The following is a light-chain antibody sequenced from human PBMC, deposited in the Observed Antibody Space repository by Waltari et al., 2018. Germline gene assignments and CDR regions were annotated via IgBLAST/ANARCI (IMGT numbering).Light chain of an antibody. J-gene: IGKJ2*01. Sequence: ETVMTQSPTTLSLSPGDRATLSCRASQSVSTNLAWYQQKPGQAPRLLIYGASIRATGVPARFSGRGAGTEFNLTISSLQSEDFAVYYCQQYNNWPPYIFGQGSQLEI. V-gene: IGKV3D-15*01. CDR2: GAS. CDR1: QSVSTN. CDR3: QQYNNWPPYI.